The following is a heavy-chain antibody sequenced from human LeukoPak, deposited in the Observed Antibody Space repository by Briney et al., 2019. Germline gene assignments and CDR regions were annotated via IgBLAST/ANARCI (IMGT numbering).Heavy chain of an antibody. J-gene: IGHJ4*02. V-gene: IGHV4-34*01. CDR2: INHSGST. Sequence: SETLSLTCAVYGGSFSGYYWSWIRQPPGKGLEWIGEINHSGSTNYNPSLKSRVTISVDTSKNQFSLKLSSVTGADTAVYYCARGNRGGLAAAVFDYWGQGTLVTVSS. CDR1: GGSFSGYY. D-gene: IGHD6-13*01. CDR3: ARGNRGGLAAAVFDY.